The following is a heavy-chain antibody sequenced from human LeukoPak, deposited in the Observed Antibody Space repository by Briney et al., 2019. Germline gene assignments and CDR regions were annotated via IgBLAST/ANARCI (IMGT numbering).Heavy chain of an antibody. CDR2: ISSSGSII. D-gene: IGHD3-10*02. CDR1: GFTFSSYE. Sequence: GGSLRLSCAASGFTFSSYEMNWVRQAPGKGLEWVSYISSSGSIILYADSVKGRFTISRDNAKNSLYLQMNSLRAEDTAVYYCAELGITMIGGVWGKGTTVTISS. CDR3: AELGITMIGGV. J-gene: IGHJ6*04. V-gene: IGHV3-48*03.